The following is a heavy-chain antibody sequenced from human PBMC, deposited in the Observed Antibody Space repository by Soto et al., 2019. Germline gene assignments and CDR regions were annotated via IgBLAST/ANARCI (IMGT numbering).Heavy chain of an antibody. V-gene: IGHV5-10-1*01. Sequence: GESLKISCKGSGYSFTSYWISWVRQMPGKGLGWMGRIDPSDSYTNYSPSFQGHVTIPADKSISTAYLQWSSLKASDTAMYYCARDGSGSYYNYYYGMDVWGQGTTVTVSS. CDR3: ARDGSGSYYNYYYGMDV. CDR2: IDPSDSYT. D-gene: IGHD3-10*01. CDR1: GYSFTSYW. J-gene: IGHJ6*02.